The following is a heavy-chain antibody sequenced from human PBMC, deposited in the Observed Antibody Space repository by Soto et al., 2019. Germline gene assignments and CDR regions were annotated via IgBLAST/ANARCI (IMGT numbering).Heavy chain of an antibody. CDR1: GYDFPAYD. J-gene: IGHJ6*02. Sequence: ASVQVSCQTSGYDFPAYDINWVRQASVQVLERMGWMNPINGATGSARRFQGRVSMTRNTATGTAYLELTSLRSDDTAVYYCGRGPSPRAPAGGTPYYYAMDVWGQGTTVTVSS. V-gene: IGHV1-8*02. CDR2: MNPINGAT. CDR3: GRGPSPRAPAGGTPYYYAMDV. D-gene: IGHD6-13*01.